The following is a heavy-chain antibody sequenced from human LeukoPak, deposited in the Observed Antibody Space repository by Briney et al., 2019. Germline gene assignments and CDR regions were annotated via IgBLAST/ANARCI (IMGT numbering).Heavy chain of an antibody. Sequence: GRSLRLSCAASGFTFSSYGMHWVRQAPGKGLEWVAVISYGGSNKYYADSVKGRFTISRDNSKNTLYLQMNSLRAEDTAVYYCAENLRYFDWCIDYWGQGTLVTVSS. J-gene: IGHJ4*02. D-gene: IGHD3-9*01. CDR1: GFTFSSYG. CDR3: AENLRYFDWCIDY. CDR2: ISYGGSNK. V-gene: IGHV3-30*18.